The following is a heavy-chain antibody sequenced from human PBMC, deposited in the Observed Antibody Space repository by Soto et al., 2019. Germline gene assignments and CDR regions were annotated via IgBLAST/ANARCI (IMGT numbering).Heavy chain of an antibody. CDR2: IGRRSDI. V-gene: IGHV3-21*01. CDR3: AREETAWPLAYGLDV. J-gene: IGHJ6*02. CDR1: GFSFSTYS. Sequence: GGSLRASCEASGFSFSTYSMHWVRQAPGKGLEWVSSIGRRSDIYYADSVKGRFTTSRDNAKNSVSLQMNSLRDEDTAVYYCAREETAWPLAYGLDVWGQGTTVTVSS. D-gene: IGHD2-21*02.